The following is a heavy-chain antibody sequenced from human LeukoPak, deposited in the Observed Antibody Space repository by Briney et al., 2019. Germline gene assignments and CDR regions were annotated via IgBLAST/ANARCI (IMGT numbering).Heavy chain of an antibody. J-gene: IGHJ4*02. D-gene: IGHD1-1*01. CDR1: GFSVSRNY. V-gene: IGHV3-66*01. Sequence: AGGSLRLSCAAFGFSVSRNYMTWVRQAPGEGLEWVSLIYSGGSTSYADSVKGRFTISRDNSKNTLYLQMNSLRAEDTAVYYCARKTDHQTGGDYWGQGTLVTVSS. CDR2: IYSGGST. CDR3: ARKTDHQTGGDY.